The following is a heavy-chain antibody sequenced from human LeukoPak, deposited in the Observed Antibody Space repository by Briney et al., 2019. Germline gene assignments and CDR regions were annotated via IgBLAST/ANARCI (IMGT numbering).Heavy chain of an antibody. CDR1: GGSISSYY. CDR3: ARHSNYGSGSYYRYWFDP. D-gene: IGHD3-10*01. Sequence: PSETLSLTCTVSGGSISSYYWGWIRHPPGKGLEWIGYIYYSGSTNYDPSLKSRVTISVDTSKNQFSLKLSSVTAADTAVYYCARHSNYGSGSYYRYWFDPWGQGTLVTVSS. CDR2: IYYSGST. J-gene: IGHJ5*02. V-gene: IGHV4-59*08.